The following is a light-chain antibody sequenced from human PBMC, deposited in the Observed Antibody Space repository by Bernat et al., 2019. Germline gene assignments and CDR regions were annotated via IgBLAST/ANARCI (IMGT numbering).Light chain of an antibody. CDR1: SSDVGKYNR. J-gene: IGLJ1*01. CDR2: EVS. CDR3: NSWKGSSTLCV. Sequence: QSALTQPPSVSGSPGQSVTISCTGTSSDVGKYNRVSWYQQPPGTAPKLMIYEVSNRPSGVPDRCSWSKSGNTASLTISGLQAEDEDDYYCNSWKGSSTLCVFGTGTKVTVL. V-gene: IGLV2-18*02.